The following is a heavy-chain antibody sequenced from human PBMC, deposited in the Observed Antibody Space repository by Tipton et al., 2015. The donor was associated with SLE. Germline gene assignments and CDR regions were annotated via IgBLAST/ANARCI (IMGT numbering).Heavy chain of an antibody. Sequence: TLSLTCAVYGGSFSGYYWSWIRQPAGKGLEWIGYIYTSGSTNYNPSLKSRVTISVDTSKNQFSLKLSSVTAADTAVYYCAREDYGGNFAFDYWGQGTLVTVSS. V-gene: IGHV4-4*07. CDR2: IYTSGST. D-gene: IGHD4-23*01. J-gene: IGHJ4*02. CDR3: AREDYGGNFAFDY. CDR1: GGSFSGYY.